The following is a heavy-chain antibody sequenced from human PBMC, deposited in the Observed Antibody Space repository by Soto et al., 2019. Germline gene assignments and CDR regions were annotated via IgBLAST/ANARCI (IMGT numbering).Heavy chain of an antibody. V-gene: IGHV1-69*01. CDR3: ARDGGLGVAAAGTGWFDP. Sequence: QVQLVQSRAEVKKPGSSVKVSCKASGGTFSSYAISWVRQAPGQGLEWMGGIIPIFGTANYAQKFQGRVTITADESTSTAYMELSSLRSEDTAVYYCARDGGLGVAAAGTGWFDPWGQGTLVTVSS. CDR1: GGTFSSYA. J-gene: IGHJ5*02. D-gene: IGHD6-13*01. CDR2: IIPIFGTA.